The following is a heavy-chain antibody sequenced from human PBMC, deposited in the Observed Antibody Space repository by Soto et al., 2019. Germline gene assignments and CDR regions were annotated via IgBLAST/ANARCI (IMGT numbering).Heavy chain of an antibody. J-gene: IGHJ6*02. Sequence: SVKVSCNASGYTFNGYYMNWVRHALGQGLEWMGWINPNSGGTNYAQKFQGRFAMTRDTSISTAYIEPSRLRSDDTAVYYCASDHCGGSCFDYYYHGMDVWAQGTTLTASS. CDR1: GYTFNGYY. D-gene: IGHD2-15*01. CDR3: ASDHCGGSCFDYYYHGMDV. V-gene: IGHV1-2*02. CDR2: INPNSGGT.